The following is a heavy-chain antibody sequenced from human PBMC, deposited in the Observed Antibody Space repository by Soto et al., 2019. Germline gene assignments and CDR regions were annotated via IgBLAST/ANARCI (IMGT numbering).Heavy chain of an antibody. CDR1: GTSISTVDYS. J-gene: IGHJ5*02. D-gene: IGHD2-15*01. CDR2: IYFSGSA. CDR3: YSEGS. V-gene: IGHV4-30-4*08. Sequence: SETLSLTCTVFGTSISTVDYSWAWIRQAPGKGLEWIGYIYFSGSAYYNPSLKSRVAISVDTTKNQFSLQLRSVTAADTAVYFCYSEGSWGQGTLVTVSS.